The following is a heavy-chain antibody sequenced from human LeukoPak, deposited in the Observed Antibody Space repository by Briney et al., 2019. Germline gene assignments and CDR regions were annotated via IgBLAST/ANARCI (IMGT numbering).Heavy chain of an antibody. CDR2: INPSGGST. D-gene: IGHD3-22*01. CDR1: GYTFTIYY. V-gene: IGHV1-46*01. CDR3: ARESDSSGHSDWFDP. Sequence: ASVNVSCQASGYTFTIYYMHWVRQAPGQGLEWMGIINPSGGSTSYAQKFQGRVTMTRDTSTSTVYMELSSLRSEDTAVYYCARESDSSGHSDWFDPWGQGTLVTVSS. J-gene: IGHJ5*02.